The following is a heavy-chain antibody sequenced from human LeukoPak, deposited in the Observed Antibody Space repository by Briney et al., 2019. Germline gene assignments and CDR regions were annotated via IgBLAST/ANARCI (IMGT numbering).Heavy chain of an antibody. J-gene: IGHJ6*03. CDR1: GGSISPYY. CDR3: ARRAAAVGTYYMDV. V-gene: IGHV4-59*01. D-gene: IGHD6-13*01. Sequence: SETLSLTCTVSGGSISPYYWNWIRQPPGKGLEWIGYIYYSGGTNYNDSLKGRVTISVDTSQNQFSLRLSSMTAADTAVYYCARRAAAVGTYYMDVWGKGATVTVSS. CDR2: IYYSGGT.